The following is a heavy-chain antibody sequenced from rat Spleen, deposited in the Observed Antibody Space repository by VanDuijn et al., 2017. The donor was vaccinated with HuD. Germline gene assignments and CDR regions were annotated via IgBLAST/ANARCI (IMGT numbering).Heavy chain of an antibody. CDR2: ISDDGSST. J-gene: IGHJ1*01. CDR3: ARHPGVTPYWCFDL. D-gene: IGHD1-4*01. CDR1: GFTFSDYY. V-gene: IGHV5-7*01. Sequence: EVQLVESDGGLVQPGRSLKLSCAASGFTFSDYYMAWVRQAPTKGLEWVATISDDGSSTYYRDSVKGRFTISRDNAKNTLYLQMDSLRSEDTATFYCARHPGVTPYWCFDLWGPGTMVTVSS.